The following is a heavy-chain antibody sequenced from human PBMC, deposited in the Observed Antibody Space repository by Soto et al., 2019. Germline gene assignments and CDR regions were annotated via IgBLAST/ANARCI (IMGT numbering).Heavy chain of an antibody. CDR3: AKYYDSWSGYPSWYMDV. CDR2: ISGSGGST. Sequence: GGSLRLSCAASGFTFSSYAMSWVRQAPGKGLEWVSAISGSGGSTYYVDSVKGRFTISRDNSKNTLYLQMNSLRAEDTAVYYCAKYYDSWSGYPSWYMDVWGKGTTVTVSS. V-gene: IGHV3-23*01. CDR1: GFTFSSYA. J-gene: IGHJ6*03. D-gene: IGHD3-3*01.